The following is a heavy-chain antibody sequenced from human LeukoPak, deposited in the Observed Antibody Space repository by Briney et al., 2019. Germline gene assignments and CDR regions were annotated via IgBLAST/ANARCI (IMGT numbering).Heavy chain of an antibody. V-gene: IGHV3-15*01. CDR2: IKSKTDGGTT. J-gene: IGHJ4*02. CDR3: TTEAAAGTMYY. Sequence: GGSLRLSCSASGFSFSNAWMSWVRQAPGKGLEWVGRIKSKTDGGTTDYAAPVKGRFTISRDDSKNTLYLQMNSLKSEDTAVYYCTTEAAAGTMYYWGQGTLVTVSS. D-gene: IGHD6-13*01. CDR1: GFSFSNAW.